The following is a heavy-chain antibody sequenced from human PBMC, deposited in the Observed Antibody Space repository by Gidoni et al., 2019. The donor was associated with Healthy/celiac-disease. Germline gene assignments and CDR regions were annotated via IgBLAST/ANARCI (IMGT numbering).Heavy chain of an antibody. Sequence: QAQLQQWGAGLLKPSDTLAPTCAVYGGSCSGYYWSWIRQPPGKGLEWIGEIKHSGSTNYNPSLKSRVTISVDTSKNQFSLKLSSVTAADTAVYYCARGYRVYGGNPGFVAYWGQGTLVTVSS. V-gene: IGHV4-34*01. CDR1: GGSCSGYY. CDR2: IKHSGST. CDR3: ARGYRVYGGNPGFVAY. D-gene: IGHD2-15*01. J-gene: IGHJ4*02.